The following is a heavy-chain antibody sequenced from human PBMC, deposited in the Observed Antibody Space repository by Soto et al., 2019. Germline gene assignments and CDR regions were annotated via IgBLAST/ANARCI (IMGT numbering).Heavy chain of an antibody. J-gene: IGHJ5*02. CDR1: GGSISSSSYY. Sequence: SETLSLTCTVSGGSISSSSYYWGWIRQPPGKGLEWIGSIYYSGSTSYNPSLESRVTISVDTSKNQFSLKLSSVTAADTAVYYCARQQGGYSYGTGWFDPWGQGTLVTVS. CDR3: ARQQGGYSYGTGWFDP. D-gene: IGHD5-18*01. CDR2: IYYSGST. V-gene: IGHV4-39*01.